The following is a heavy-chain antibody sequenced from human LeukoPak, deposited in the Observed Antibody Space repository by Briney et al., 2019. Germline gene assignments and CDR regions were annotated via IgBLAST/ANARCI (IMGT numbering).Heavy chain of an antibody. Sequence: GASVKVSCKASGFTFTSSAMQWVRQARGQRLEWIGWIVVGSGNTNYAQKIQERVTITRDMSTSTAYMELSSLTSEDTAVYYCAADQWLVTLDAFDIWGRGTMVTVSS. CDR2: IVVGSGNT. D-gene: IGHD6-19*01. CDR3: AADQWLVTLDAFDI. V-gene: IGHV1-58*02. J-gene: IGHJ3*02. CDR1: GFTFTSSA.